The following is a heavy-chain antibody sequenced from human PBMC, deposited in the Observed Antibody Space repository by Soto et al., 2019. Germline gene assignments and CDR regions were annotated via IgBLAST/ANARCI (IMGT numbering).Heavy chain of an antibody. V-gene: IGHV5-51*01. CDR3: ARHAGGDYDFWSGYYPRDYYCGMDV. CDR2: IYPGDSGT. CDR1: GYSFTSYW. Sequence: PGESLKISCKGSGYSFTSYWIGWVRQMPGKGLEWMGIIYPGDSGTRYSPSFQGQVTISADKSISTAYLQRSSLKASDNATYYCARHAGGDYDFWSGYYPRDYYCGMDVWGQGTTVTVSS. J-gene: IGHJ6*02. D-gene: IGHD3-3*01.